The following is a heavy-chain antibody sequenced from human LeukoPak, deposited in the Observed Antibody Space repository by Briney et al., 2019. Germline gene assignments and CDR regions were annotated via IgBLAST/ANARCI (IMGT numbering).Heavy chain of an antibody. D-gene: IGHD6-13*01. J-gene: IGHJ4*02. Sequence: PSETLSLTCTVSGGSISSSAYYWGWIRQPPGKGLEWIGSIYYSGSTYYNPSLKSRVTISVDTSKNQFSLKPTSVTAADTAVYYCARGWYYFDYWGQGTLVTVSS. CDR3: ARGWYYFDY. CDR2: IYYSGST. V-gene: IGHV4-39*07. CDR1: GGSISSSAYY.